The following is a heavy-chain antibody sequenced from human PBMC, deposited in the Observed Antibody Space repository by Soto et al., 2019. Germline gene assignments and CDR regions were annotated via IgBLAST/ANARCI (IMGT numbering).Heavy chain of an antibody. D-gene: IGHD5-18*01. CDR2: IYYSGST. CDR3: ARSSRGSYGP. J-gene: IGHJ4*02. V-gene: IGHV4-61*01. Sequence: QVQLQESGPGLVKPSETLSLTCTVSGGSVSSGSYYWSWIRQPPGKGLEWIGYIYYSGSTNYNPPLKSRVTISVDTSKNQFSLKLSSVTAADTAVYYCARSSRGSYGPWGQGTLVTVSS. CDR1: GGSVSSGSYY.